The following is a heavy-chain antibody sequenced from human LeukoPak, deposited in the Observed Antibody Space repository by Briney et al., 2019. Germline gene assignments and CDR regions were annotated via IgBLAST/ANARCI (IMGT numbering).Heavy chain of an antibody. CDR2: INAYNSNT. CDR1: GYTFTYYV. V-gene: IGHV1-18*01. J-gene: IGHJ4*02. CDR3: ARGEKPYDY. D-gene: IGHD1-26*01. Sequence: ASVKVSCKTSGYTFTYYVISWVRQAPGQGLEWMGWINAYNSNTIDAQKFQGRVTMTTDTSTSTAYMELRSLRSDDTAVYYCARGEKPYDYWGQGTPVSVSS.